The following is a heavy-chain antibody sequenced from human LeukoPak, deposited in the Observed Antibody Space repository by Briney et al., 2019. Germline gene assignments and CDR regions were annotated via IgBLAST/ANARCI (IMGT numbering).Heavy chain of an antibody. CDR1: GYSVSSTFY. CDR2: FYHDETT. J-gene: IGHJ4*02. Sequence: PSETLSLTCSVSGYSVSSTFYWGWIRQPPGKGLERIGSFYHDETTYYNPSLKSRVTLSVDSSKRHFYLDLYSVTAADTAVYYCANADSEDYFDYWGRGALVTVSS. CDR3: ANADSEDYFDY. V-gene: IGHV4-38-2*02. D-gene: IGHD2-15*01.